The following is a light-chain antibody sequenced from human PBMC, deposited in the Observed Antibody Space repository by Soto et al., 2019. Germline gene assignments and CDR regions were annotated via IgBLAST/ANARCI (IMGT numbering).Light chain of an antibody. CDR2: WAS. Sequence: DIVMTQSPDSLAVSLGERATINCNSSQSVLYSSNNKNYLAWYQQKPGQPPQMVIYWASTRESGVPDRFSGSGYGTDFTLTISSLQAEDVAVYYCQQYYSTTPTFGQGTKLEIK. J-gene: IGKJ2*01. CDR1: QSVLYSSNNKNY. CDR3: QQYYSTTPT. V-gene: IGKV4-1*01.